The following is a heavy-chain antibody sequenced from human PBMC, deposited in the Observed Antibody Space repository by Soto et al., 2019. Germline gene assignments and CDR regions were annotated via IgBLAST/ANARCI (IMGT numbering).Heavy chain of an antibody. Sequence: ASVKVSCKASGYTLTSYAVHWVRQAPGQGLEWMGWINPNSGGTNYAQKFQGWVTMTRDTSISTAYMELSRLRSDDTAVYYCARVKASGGDHYYYYGMDVWGQGTTVTVSS. J-gene: IGHJ6*02. D-gene: IGHD2-21*02. CDR2: INPNSGGT. CDR3: ARVKASGGDHYYYYGMDV. V-gene: IGHV1-2*04. CDR1: GYTLTSYA.